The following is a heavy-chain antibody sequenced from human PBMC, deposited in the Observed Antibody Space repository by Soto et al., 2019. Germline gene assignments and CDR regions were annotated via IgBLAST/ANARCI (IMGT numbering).Heavy chain of an antibody. CDR2: ISAYNGNT. CDR1: GYTFTSYG. J-gene: IGHJ6*02. V-gene: IGHV1-18*01. CDR3: ARDSILEWSGNYYYYGMDV. Sequence: ASVKVSCKASGYTFTSYGISWVRQAPGQGLEWMGWISAYNGNTNYAQKLQGRVTMTTDTSTSTAYMERRSLRSDDTAVYYCARDSILEWSGNYYYYGMDVWGQGTTVTVSS. D-gene: IGHD3-3*01.